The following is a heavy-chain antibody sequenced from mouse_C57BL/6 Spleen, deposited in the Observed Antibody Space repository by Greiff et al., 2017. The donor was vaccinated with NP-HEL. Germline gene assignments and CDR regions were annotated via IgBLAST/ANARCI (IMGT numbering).Heavy chain of an antibody. CDR2: IDPETGGT. Sequence: VQLVESGAELVRPGASVTLSCKASGYTFTDYEMHWVKQTPVHGLEWIGAIDPETGGTAYNQKFKGKAILTADKSSSTAYMELRSLTSEDSAVYYCTRSTGDGYYPYYFDYWGQGTTLTVSS. V-gene: IGHV1-15*01. CDR1: GYTFTDYE. D-gene: IGHD2-3*01. J-gene: IGHJ2*01. CDR3: TRSTGDGYYPYYFDY.